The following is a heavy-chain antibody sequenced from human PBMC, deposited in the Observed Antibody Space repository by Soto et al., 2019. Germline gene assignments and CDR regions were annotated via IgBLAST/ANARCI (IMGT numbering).Heavy chain of an antibody. Sequence: SETLSLTCAVSGGSITSGAYYWTWIRQHPGKGLEWIAYIHYSGRTYYNPSLKSRVTISVDTSNNQFSLKLSSVTAADAAVYYCARYYFDSSGYSNWFDPWGQGTLVTVSS. D-gene: IGHD3-22*01. V-gene: IGHV4-31*11. CDR1: GGSITSGAYY. CDR2: IHYSGRT. J-gene: IGHJ5*02. CDR3: ARYYFDSSGYSNWFDP.